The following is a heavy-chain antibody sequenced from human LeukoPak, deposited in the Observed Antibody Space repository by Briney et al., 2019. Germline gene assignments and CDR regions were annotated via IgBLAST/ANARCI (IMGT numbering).Heavy chain of an antibody. D-gene: IGHD1-26*01. CDR3: ARQGHKLTLVDYYGMDV. V-gene: IGHV4-61*02. J-gene: IGHJ6*02. CDR2: IYTSGST. Sequence: SETPSLTCTVSGGSISSGSYYWSWIRQPAGKGLEWIGRIYTSGSTNYNPSPKSRVTISVDTSKNQFSLKLSSVTAADTAVYYCARQGHKLTLVDYYGMDVWGQGTTVTVSS. CDR1: GGSISSGSYY.